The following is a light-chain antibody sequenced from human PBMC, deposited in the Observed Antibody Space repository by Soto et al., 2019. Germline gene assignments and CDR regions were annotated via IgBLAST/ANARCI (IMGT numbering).Light chain of an antibody. J-gene: IGKJ1*01. V-gene: IGKV1-39*01. CDR1: QGIRND. CDR3: QQSYSTPPT. Sequence: DIQLTQSPSSLSASVGDRVTITCRVSQGIRNDLGWYQQKPAKAPKRLIYAASSLQGGVPSRFSGSGSGTDFTLTISSLQPEDFATYYCQQSYSTPPTFGQGTKVDIK. CDR2: AAS.